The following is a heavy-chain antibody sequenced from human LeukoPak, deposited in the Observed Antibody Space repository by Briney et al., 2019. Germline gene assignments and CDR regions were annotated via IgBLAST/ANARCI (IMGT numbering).Heavy chain of an antibody. CDR2: IYSGGNT. D-gene: IGHD2-15*01. CDR3: ARAIGYCSGGSCWSGYYGMDV. V-gene: IGHV3-53*01. J-gene: IGHJ6*02. CDR1: GFTVSSNY. Sequence: PGGSLRLSCAASGFTVSSNYLSWVRQAPGKGLECVSVIYSGGNTYYADSVEGRFTISRDNAKNTLYLQMNSLRAEDTAVYYCARAIGYCSGGSCWSGYYGMDVWGQGTTVTVSS.